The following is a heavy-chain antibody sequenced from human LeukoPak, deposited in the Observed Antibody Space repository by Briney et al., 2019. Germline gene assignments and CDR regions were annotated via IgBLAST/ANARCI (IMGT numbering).Heavy chain of an antibody. Sequence: GGSLRLSCAASGFTFSRYWMHWVRQVPGKGLVWVSRINPDESDTTSVDSVKGRFTISRDNAKKSLYLQMNSLRAEDTAVYYCARDFGPSTAAWGVFDIWAQGTMVIVSS. D-gene: IGHD6-6*01. J-gene: IGHJ3*02. CDR1: GFTFSRYW. CDR2: INPDESDT. CDR3: ARDFGPSTAAWGVFDI. V-gene: IGHV3-74*01.